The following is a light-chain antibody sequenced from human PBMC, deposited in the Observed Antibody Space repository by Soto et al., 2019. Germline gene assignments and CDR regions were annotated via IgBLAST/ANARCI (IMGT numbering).Light chain of an antibody. J-gene: IGKJ1*01. Sequence: EIVLTQSPGTLSLSPGERANLPCRASQSVSSTLLAWHQQKPGQAPRLLIYGASNRATGVPDRFSGGGSWTDFTLTISSLQSEDFAVYYCQQYNNWPPWTFGQGTKVDNK. CDR2: GAS. CDR3: QQYNNWPPWT. CDR1: QSVSSTL. V-gene: IGKV3-20*01.